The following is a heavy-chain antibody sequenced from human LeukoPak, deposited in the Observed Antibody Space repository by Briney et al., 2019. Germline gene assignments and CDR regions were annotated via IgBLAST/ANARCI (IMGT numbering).Heavy chain of an antibody. CDR1: GFTFSSYE. J-gene: IGHJ6*03. CDR2: IYSGGST. V-gene: IGHV3-66*02. CDR3: ARDSTYGDYDYYYYMDV. D-gene: IGHD4-17*01. Sequence: GGSLRLSCAASGFTFSSYEMNWVRQAPGKGLEWVSVIYSGGSTYYADSVKGRFTISRDNSKNTLYLQMNSLRAEDTAVYYCARDSTYGDYDYYYYMDVWGKGTTVTVSS.